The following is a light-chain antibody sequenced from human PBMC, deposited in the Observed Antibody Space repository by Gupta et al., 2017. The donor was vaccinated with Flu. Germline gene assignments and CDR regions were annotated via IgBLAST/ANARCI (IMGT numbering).Light chain of an antibody. CDR1: SSDVGGYNS. CDR2: EVT. J-gene: IGLJ2*01. CDR3: SSSEGSNKLI. Sequence: QSALTQPPSASGSPGQSVTISCTGTSSDVGGYNSVSWYHQHPGKAPKLMLYEVTKRPSVVPVRFSGAKSGNTASLTVAGLLAEDAAYYYSSSSEGSNKLIFGGGTKVTVL. V-gene: IGLV2-8*01.